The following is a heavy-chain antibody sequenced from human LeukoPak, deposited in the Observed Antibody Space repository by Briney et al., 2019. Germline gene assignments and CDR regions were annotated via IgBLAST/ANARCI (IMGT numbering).Heavy chain of an antibody. CDR1: DGSISSSSYY. CDR2: IYYTGNI. Sequence: SETLSLTCSVSDGSISSSSYYWGLVRQPPGKALQWMASIYYTGNIYDNPSLKSRVTLSVDTSENQFSMKVTSMTAADTAVYFCARGFRGPWGHYFDNWGQGMLVTVSP. CDR3: ARGFRGPWGHYFDN. J-gene: IGHJ4*02. V-gene: IGHV4-39*07. D-gene: IGHD3-10*01.